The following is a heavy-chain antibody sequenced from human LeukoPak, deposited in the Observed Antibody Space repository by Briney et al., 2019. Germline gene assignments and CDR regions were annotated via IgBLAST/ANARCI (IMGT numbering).Heavy chain of an antibody. D-gene: IGHD6-19*01. J-gene: IGHJ4*02. V-gene: IGHV4-59*08. CDR2: IYYSGST. Sequence: PSETLSLTCTVSGGSISSYYWSWIRQPPGKGLEWIGYIYYSGSTNYNPSLKSRVTISVDTSKNQFSLKLSSVTAADTAVYYCARGGVIAVAGTLDYWGQGTLVTVSS. CDR1: GGSISSYY. CDR3: ARGGVIAVAGTLDY.